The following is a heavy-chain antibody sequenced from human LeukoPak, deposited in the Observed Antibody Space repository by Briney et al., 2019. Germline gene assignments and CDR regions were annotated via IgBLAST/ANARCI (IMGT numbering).Heavy chain of an antibody. D-gene: IGHD5-12*01. J-gene: IGHJ5*02. CDR1: GGSISNTNW. CDR2: VQHSGST. CDR3: ARGRWLRSRHWFDP. V-gene: IGHV4-4*02. Sequence: SETLSLTCAVSGGSISNTNWWTWVRQPPGKGLEWIGEVQHSGSTNYNPSLKSRVTISVDTSKNQFSLKLSSVTAADTAVYYCARGRWLRSRHWFDPWGQGTLVTVSS.